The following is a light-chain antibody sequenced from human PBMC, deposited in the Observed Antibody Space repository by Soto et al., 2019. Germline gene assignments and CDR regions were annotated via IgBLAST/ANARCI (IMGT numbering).Light chain of an antibody. CDR1: QSVSSY. CDR3: QQYGSSNT. Sequence: VLTQSPATLSLSPGERATLSCRASQSVSSYLVWYQQKPGQAPRLLIYDGANRATGIPARFSGSGSGTDFTLTISSLEPEDSAVYYCQQYGSSNTFGQGTKLEIK. J-gene: IGKJ2*01. V-gene: IGKV3-11*01. CDR2: DGA.